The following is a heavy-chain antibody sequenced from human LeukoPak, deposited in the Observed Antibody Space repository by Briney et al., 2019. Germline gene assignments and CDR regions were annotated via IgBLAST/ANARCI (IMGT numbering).Heavy chain of an antibody. J-gene: IGHJ4*02. CDR3: ARELWFGESYFDY. CDR2: INPSGGDT. CDR1: GYILSSYN. V-gene: IGHV1-46*01. D-gene: IGHD3-10*01. Sequence: GASVKVSCKASGYILSSYNMHWVRQAPGQGLEWLGIINPSGGDTKYAQKFQGRVTLTRDKSTSTVYMDLSRLRSDDTAVYYWARELWFGESYFDYWGQGTLVTVSS.